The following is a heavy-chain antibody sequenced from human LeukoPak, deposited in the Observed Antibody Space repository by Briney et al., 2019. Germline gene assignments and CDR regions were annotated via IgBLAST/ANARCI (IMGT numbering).Heavy chain of an antibody. J-gene: IGHJ4*02. Sequence: ASVKVSCKASGYTFTGYYMHWVRQAPGQGLEWMGWINPNSGGTNYAQKFQGRVTMTRDTSISTAYMELSRLRSDDTAVYYCARDRDGMVATGGFDYWGQGTLVTVSS. CDR2: INPNSGGT. CDR1: GYTFTGYY. CDR3: ARDRDGMVATGGFDY. V-gene: IGHV1-2*02. D-gene: IGHD5-12*01.